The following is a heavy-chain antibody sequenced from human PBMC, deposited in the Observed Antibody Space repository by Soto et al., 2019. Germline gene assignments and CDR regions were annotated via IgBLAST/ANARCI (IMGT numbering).Heavy chain of an antibody. Sequence: ASVKVSFKASNDSLSSHYIHWVRHAPGEGLEWMGIINPGRNSASYSKEFQGRLTLTSDMPSRTVYMQLSNLRSADTAVYYCAGASSRVSSVVAAYWGQGTLVTVSS. D-gene: IGHD2-15*01. V-gene: IGHV1-46*01. CDR2: INPGRNSA. CDR1: NDSLSSHY. J-gene: IGHJ4*02. CDR3: AGASSRVSSVVAAY.